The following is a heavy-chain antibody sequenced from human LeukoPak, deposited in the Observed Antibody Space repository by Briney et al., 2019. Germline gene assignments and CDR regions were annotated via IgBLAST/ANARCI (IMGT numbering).Heavy chain of an antibody. J-gene: IGHJ5*02. D-gene: IGHD3-9*01. Sequence: PGGSLRLSCAASGFTFSSYDMHWVRQPTGKGLEWVSAICTAGDTYYSNSVKGRFTISRENAKNSLYLHMNSLSAGDTAVYFCARGHMLTGYYNFAWFDPWGEGTLVTVSS. CDR3: ARGHMLTGYYNFAWFDP. V-gene: IGHV3-13*01. CDR2: ICTAGDT. CDR1: GFTFSSYD.